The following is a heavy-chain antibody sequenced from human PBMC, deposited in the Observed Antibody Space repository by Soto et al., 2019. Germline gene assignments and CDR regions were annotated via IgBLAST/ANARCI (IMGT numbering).Heavy chain of an antibody. D-gene: IGHD3-3*01. V-gene: IGHV1-46*01. CDR3: ARDVRFLVWLFGDYYYYGMDV. Sequence: ASVKVSCKASGYTFTSYYMHWVRQAPGQGLEWMGIINPSGGSTSYAQKFQGRVTMTRDTSTSTVYMELSSLRSEDTAVYYCARDVRFLVWLFGDYYYYGMDVWGQGTTVTVSS. CDR1: GYTFTSYY. J-gene: IGHJ6*02. CDR2: INPSGGST.